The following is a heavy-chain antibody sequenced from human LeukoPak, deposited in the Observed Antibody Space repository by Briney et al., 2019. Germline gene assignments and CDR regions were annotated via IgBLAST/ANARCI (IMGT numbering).Heavy chain of an antibody. CDR2: INPNSGGT. V-gene: IGHV1-2*02. D-gene: IGHD6-13*01. CDR1: GYTFTGYY. Sequence: ASVKVSCKASGYTFTGYYMHWVRQAPGQGLEWMGWINPNSGGTNYAQKFQGRVTMTRDTSISTAYMELSRLRSDDTAVYYCARDPRIAADGTEYYFDYWGQGTLVTVSS. CDR3: ARDPRIAADGTEYYFDY. J-gene: IGHJ4*02.